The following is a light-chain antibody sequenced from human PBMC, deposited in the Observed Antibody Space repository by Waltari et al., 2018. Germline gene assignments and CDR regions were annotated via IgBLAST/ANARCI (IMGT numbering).Light chain of an antibody. CDR3: QQYNNWPLMYT. V-gene: IGKV3-15*01. J-gene: IGKJ2*01. CDR1: QSVSIN. CDR2: GAS. Sequence: EIVMTQSPATLSLSPGERATLSCRASQSVSINLAWYQQKPGQAPRLLIYGASTRATGIPARFSGSGSGTEFTLTISSLQSEDFAVYYCQQYNNWPLMYTFGQGTKLEIK.